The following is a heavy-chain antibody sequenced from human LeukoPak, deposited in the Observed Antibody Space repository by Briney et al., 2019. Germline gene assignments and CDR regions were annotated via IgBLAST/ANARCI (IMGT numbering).Heavy chain of an antibody. CDR2: IYNRGTT. V-gene: IGHV4-59*08. Sequence: SETLSLTCSVSGASISRYYCSWIRQPPGGGLEWIGYIYNRGTTNYNPSLKSRITMSMDTSKNQFSLNLRSVTAADTAVYYCVRLVVDSRGIKEVAVENWGQGTLVSVSS. J-gene: IGHJ4*02. D-gene: IGHD2-21*01. CDR3: VRLVVDSRGIKEVAVEN. CDR1: GASISRYY.